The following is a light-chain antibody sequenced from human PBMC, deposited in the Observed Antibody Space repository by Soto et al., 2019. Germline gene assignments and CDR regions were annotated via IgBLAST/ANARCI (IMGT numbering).Light chain of an antibody. Sequence: EIVMTQSPATLSVSPGEGATLSCRASQSVNIDLAWYQQKSGQAPRLLIYRASTRATDIPARFSGSGSGTDFSLTISSLRSEDFAVYYCQQYNKWPRTFGQGTKVEIK. CDR1: QSVNID. CDR2: RAS. CDR3: QQYNKWPRT. V-gene: IGKV3-15*01. J-gene: IGKJ1*01.